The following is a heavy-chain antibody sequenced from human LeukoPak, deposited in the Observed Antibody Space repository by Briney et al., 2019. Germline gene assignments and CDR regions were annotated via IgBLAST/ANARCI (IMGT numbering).Heavy chain of an antibody. D-gene: IGHD5-18*01. CDR3: ARAGRWETDTVDH. CDR1: GGSINNYY. V-gene: IGHV4-59*01. J-gene: IGHJ4*02. CDR2: IYYSGST. Sequence: SETLSLTCTVSGGSINNYYWSWIRQPPGKGLEWIGHIYYSGSTNYNPSLKSRVTISVDTSKNRFSLKLSTVTAADTDVYYCARAGRWETDTVDHWGQGTLVTVSS.